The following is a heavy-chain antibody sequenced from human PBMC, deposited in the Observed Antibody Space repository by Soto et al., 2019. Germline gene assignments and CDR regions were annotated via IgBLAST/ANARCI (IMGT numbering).Heavy chain of an antibody. J-gene: IGHJ6*03. V-gene: IGHV1-69*04. CDR3: ARDNKVDFWSGYGDRYYYYYMDV. CDR1: GGTFSSYT. Sequence: ASVKVSCKASGGTFSSYTISWVRQAPGQGLEWMGRIIPILGIANYAQKFQGRVTITADKSTSTAYMELSSLRSEDTAVYYCARDNKVDFWSGYGDRYYYYYMDVWGKGTTVTVSS. D-gene: IGHD3-3*01. CDR2: IIPILGIA.